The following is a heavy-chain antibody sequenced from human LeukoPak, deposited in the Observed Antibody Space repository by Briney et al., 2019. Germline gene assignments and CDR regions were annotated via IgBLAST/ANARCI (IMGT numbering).Heavy chain of an antibody. J-gene: IGHJ6*02. Sequence: NPSETLSLTCTVSGGSIRSYSRSWIRQPPGKGLEWIGYSYYSGSTNYNPSPKSRVTMSVDTSKNQFSLKLSSVTAADTAVYYCARGAGYGMDVWGQGTTVTVSS. V-gene: IGHV4-59*01. D-gene: IGHD6-19*01. CDR2: SYYSGST. CDR1: GGSIRSYS. CDR3: ARGAGYGMDV.